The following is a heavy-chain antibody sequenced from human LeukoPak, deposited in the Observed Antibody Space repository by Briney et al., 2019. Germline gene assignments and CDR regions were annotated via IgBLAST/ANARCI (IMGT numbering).Heavy chain of an antibody. D-gene: IGHD6-6*01. CDR1: GFTFSSYG. J-gene: IGHJ3*02. Sequence: GGSLRLSCAASGFTFSSYGMHWVRQAPGKGLEWVAVISYDGSNKYYADSMKGRFTISRDDSKNTLYLQMNSLRAEDTAVYYCAKYGEQLATENAFDIWGQGTMVTVSS. CDR2: ISYDGSNK. V-gene: IGHV3-30*18. CDR3: AKYGEQLATENAFDI.